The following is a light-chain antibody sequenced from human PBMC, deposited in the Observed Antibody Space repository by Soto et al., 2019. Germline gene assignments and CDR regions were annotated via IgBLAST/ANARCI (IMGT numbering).Light chain of an antibody. V-gene: IGLV2-14*03. J-gene: IGLJ1*01. Sequence: QSALTQPASVSGSPGQSITISCTGTSSDVGIYKAVSWYQQHPGKVPKLMIYDVSNRPSGVSNRFSGSKSGNTASLTISLLQAEDEADYYCSSYTTVTTYVFGSGTKDTVL. CDR3: SSYTTVTTYV. CDR1: SSDVGIYKA. CDR2: DVS.